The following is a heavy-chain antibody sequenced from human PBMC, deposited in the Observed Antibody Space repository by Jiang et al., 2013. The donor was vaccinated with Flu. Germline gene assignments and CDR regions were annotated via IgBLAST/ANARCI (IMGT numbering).Heavy chain of an antibody. CDR2: IIPIFGTA. J-gene: IGHJ5*02. CDR3: ARAPPRKYDILTGYFIPNWFDP. V-gene: IGHV1-69*01. Sequence: SGTEVKKPGSSVKVSCKASGGTFSSYAISWVRQAPGQGLEWMGGIIPIFGTANYAQKFQGRVTITADESTSTAYMELSSLRSEDTAVYYCARAPPRKYDILTGYFIPNWFDPWGQGTLVTVSS. CDR1: GGTFSSYA. D-gene: IGHD3-9*01.